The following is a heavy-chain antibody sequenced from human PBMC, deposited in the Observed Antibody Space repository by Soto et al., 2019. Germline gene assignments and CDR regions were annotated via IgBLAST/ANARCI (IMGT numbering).Heavy chain of an antibody. CDR1: GGSISSGDYY. D-gene: IGHD2-2*01. Sequence: SETLSLTCTVSGGSISSGDYYWSWIRQPPGKGLEGSGYIYYSGSTYYNPSLKSRVTISVDTSKNQFSLKLSSVTAADTAVYYCARGAGYCSSTSCYFGWFDPWGQGTLVTVSS. CDR2: IYYSGST. V-gene: IGHV4-30-4*01. J-gene: IGHJ5*02. CDR3: ARGAGYCSSTSCYFGWFDP.